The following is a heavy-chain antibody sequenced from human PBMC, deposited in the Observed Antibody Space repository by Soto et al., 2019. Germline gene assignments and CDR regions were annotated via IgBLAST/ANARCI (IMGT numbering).Heavy chain of an antibody. V-gene: IGHV5-51*01. CDR2: IYPGDSDT. Sequence: PGESLKISCKGSGYSFTSYWIGWVRQMPGKGLEWMGIIYPGDSDTGYSPSFQGQVTISADKSISTAYLQWSSLKASDTAMYYCAILLVGATRVNAFDIWGQGTMVTVSS. J-gene: IGHJ3*02. D-gene: IGHD1-26*01. CDR1: GYSFTSYW. CDR3: AILLVGATRVNAFDI.